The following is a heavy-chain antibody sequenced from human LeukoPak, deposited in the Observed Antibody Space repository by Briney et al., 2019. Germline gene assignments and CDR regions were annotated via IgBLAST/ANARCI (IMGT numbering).Heavy chain of an antibody. D-gene: IGHD6-13*01. Sequence: GGSLRLSCGASGFTFSDHYMNWVRQAPGKGLEWVSYISDIGSKTNYADSVKGRFTISRDNAKNSLYLQMNSLRAEDTAVYYCAAAAGYRFDIWRRGTMVTVSS. CDR1: GFTFSDHY. CDR2: ISDIGSKT. V-gene: IGHV3-11*03. CDR3: AAAAGYRFDI. J-gene: IGHJ3*02.